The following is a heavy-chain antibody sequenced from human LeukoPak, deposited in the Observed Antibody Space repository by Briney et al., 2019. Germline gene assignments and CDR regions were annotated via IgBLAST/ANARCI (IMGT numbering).Heavy chain of an antibody. J-gene: IGHJ4*02. Sequence: PGGSLRLSCAASGFTVSSNYMSWVRQAPGKGLEWVSVIYSGGSTYYADSVKGRFTISRDNSRNTLYLQMNSLRAEDTAVYYCARVRWELHIDYWGQGTLVTVSS. CDR2: IYSGGST. CDR3: ARVRWELHIDY. V-gene: IGHV3-66*01. D-gene: IGHD1-26*01. CDR1: GFTVSSNY.